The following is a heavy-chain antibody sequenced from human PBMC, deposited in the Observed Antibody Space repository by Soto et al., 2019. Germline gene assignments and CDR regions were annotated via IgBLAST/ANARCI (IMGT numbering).Heavy chain of an antibody. Sequence: SVKVSCKASGGTFSSDAVSWVRQAPGQGLEWMGGLIPILGTTHYAQKFQGRVTITADESTNTAYMELSSLRSDDTAVYYCSRASGYVSGWYHDYWGQGTRVTVSS. D-gene: IGHD6-19*01. CDR3: SRASGYVSGWYHDY. J-gene: IGHJ4*02. CDR1: GGTFSSDA. CDR2: LIPILGTT. V-gene: IGHV1-69*13.